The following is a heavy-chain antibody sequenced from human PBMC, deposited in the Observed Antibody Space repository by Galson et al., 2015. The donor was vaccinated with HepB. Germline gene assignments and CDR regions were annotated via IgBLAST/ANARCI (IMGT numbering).Heavy chain of an antibody. CDR2: ISGSGNTI. Sequence: SLRLSCAASGFIFSSFSMNWVRQAPGKGLGWVSYISGSGNTIYYADSVKGRFTISRDNAKNSLYLQMSSLSAEDTAVYYCARAQRGYNYGWKDDCWGQGTLVTVSS. CDR1: GFIFSSFS. CDR3: ARAQRGYNYGWKDDC. J-gene: IGHJ4*02. V-gene: IGHV3-48*01. D-gene: IGHD5-18*01.